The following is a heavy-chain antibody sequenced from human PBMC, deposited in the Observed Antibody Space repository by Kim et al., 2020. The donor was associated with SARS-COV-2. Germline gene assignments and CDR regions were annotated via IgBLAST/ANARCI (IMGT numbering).Heavy chain of an antibody. CDR1: GRCFSGSF. J-gene: IGHJ6*02. Sequence: SETLSLTCTVYGRCFSGSFCSSIRQPPGKGPDWIGEIKHSGSTNYNPSLKSRVTISVDTSKNQFSLKLRSVTAADTAVYDCARGAEGITMIVVVRPYYYYAMEVWGQGTTVTVSS. CDR2: IKHSGST. V-gene: IGHV4-34*01. CDR3: ARGAEGITMIVVVRPYYYYAMEV. D-gene: IGHD3-22*01.